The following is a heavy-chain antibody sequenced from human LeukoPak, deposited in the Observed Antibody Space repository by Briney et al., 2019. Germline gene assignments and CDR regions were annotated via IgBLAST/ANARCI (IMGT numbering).Heavy chain of an antibody. CDR1: GGSISSSNW. Sequence: SETLSLTCAVSGGSISSSNWWSWVRQPPGEGLEWIGSIYYSGTTNSNPSLKSRATISVDTSKNHLSLKVSSVTAADTAVYYCARGASGTLYDAFDIWGQGTMVTVSS. CDR3: ARGASGTLYDAFDI. J-gene: IGHJ3*02. V-gene: IGHV4-4*02. D-gene: IGHD1-26*01. CDR2: IYYSGTT.